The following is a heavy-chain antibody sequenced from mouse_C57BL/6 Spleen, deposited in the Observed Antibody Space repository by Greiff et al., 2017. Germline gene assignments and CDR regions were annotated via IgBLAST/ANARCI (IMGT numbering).Heavy chain of an antibody. CDR3: AIRSSGYGFAY. J-gene: IGHJ3*01. CDR1: GYTFTSYW. Sequence: QVQLQQPGAELVKPGASVKVSCKASGYTFTSYWMHWVKQRPGQGLEWIGRIHPSASDTNYNQKFKGKATLTVDKSSSTAYMQLSSLTSEDSAVYYCAIRSSGYGFAYWGQGTLVTVSA. CDR2: IHPSASDT. V-gene: IGHV1-74*01. D-gene: IGHD3-2*02.